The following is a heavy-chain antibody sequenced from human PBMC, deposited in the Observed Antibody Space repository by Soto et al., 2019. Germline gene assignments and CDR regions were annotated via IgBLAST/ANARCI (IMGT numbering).Heavy chain of an antibody. D-gene: IGHD5-12*01. Sequence: GGSLRLSCAASGFALSDHYMDWVRQAPGKGLEWVGRTRNKANSYTTEYAASVKGRFTISRDDSKSSLYLQMNSLKTEDTALYYWVRVKTSGFYHCEYWGLGTPVTVSS. CDR2: TRNKANSYTT. CDR3: VRVKTSGFYHCEY. CDR1: GFALSDHY. V-gene: IGHV3-72*01. J-gene: IGHJ4*02.